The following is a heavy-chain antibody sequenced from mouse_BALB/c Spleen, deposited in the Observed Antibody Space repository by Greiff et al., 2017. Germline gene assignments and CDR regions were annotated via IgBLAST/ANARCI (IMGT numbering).Heavy chain of an antibody. Sequence: EVQLQQSGAELVKPGASVKLSCTASGFNIQDTYMHWVKQRPEQGLEWIGRIDPANGNTKYDPKFQGKATITADTSSNTAYLQLSSLTSEDTTVYYCTPITTAPWCAYWGQGTLVTVSA. J-gene: IGHJ3*01. D-gene: IGHD1-2*01. V-gene: IGHV14-3*02. CDR3: TPITTAPWCAY. CDR1: GFNIQDTY. CDR2: IDPANGNT.